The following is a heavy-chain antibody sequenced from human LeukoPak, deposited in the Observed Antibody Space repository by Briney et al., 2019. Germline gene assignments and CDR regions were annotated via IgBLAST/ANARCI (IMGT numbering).Heavy chain of an antibody. D-gene: IGHD1-26*01. CDR2: INTGNGNT. CDR3: ARDRELGHFDY. CDR1: GYTFTSYT. Sequence: ASVKVSCKASGYTFTSYTMHWVRQAPGQRLEWMGWINTGNGNTKYSQEFQGRVTITADESTSTAYMELSSLRSEDTAVYYCARDRELGHFDYWGQGTLVTVSS. V-gene: IGHV1-3*03. J-gene: IGHJ4*02.